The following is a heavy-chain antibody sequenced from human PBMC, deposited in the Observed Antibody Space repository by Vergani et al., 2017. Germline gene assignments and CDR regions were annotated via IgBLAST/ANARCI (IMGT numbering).Heavy chain of an antibody. CDR2: ISAYNGNT. Sequence: QVQLVQSGAEVKKPGASVKVSCKASGYTFSTYGISWVRQAPGQGLEWMGWISAYNGNTNYPEKFQGRLTMTTDTSTRTAYMELRSLRSDDTAVYYCASPGGVYDSSGYCFDYWGQGTLVTVSS. D-gene: IGHD3-22*01. CDR1: GYTFSTYG. V-gene: IGHV1-18*01. J-gene: IGHJ4*02. CDR3: ASPGGVYDSSGYCFDY.